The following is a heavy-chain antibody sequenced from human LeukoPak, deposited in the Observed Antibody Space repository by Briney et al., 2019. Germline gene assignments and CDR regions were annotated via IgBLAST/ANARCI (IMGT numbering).Heavy chain of an antibody. D-gene: IGHD3-22*01. CDR2: IYYSGST. J-gene: IGHJ4*02. V-gene: IGHV4-39*01. CDR1: GGSISSSSYY. Sequence: SETLSLTCTVSGGSISSSSYYWGWIRQPPGKGLEWIGSIYYSGSTSYNPSLKSRVTISVDTSKNQFSLKLSSVTAADTAVYYCARRNSSGYYLFFDYWGQGTLVTVSS. CDR3: ARRNSSGYYLFFDY.